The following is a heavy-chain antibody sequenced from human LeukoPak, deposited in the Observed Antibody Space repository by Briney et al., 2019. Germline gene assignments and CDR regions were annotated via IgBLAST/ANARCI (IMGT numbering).Heavy chain of an antibody. Sequence: PSETLSLTCTVSGGSISSYYWTWIRQPPGKGLEWIGYVYYSGSTRYNPSLGSRVTMSLGTSESQFTPKLTSVTAADTAVYYCARVSRGHGVDVWGQGTTVTVSS. CDR3: ARVSRGHGVDV. D-gene: IGHD3-10*01. CDR2: VYYSGST. J-gene: IGHJ6*02. V-gene: IGHV4-59*01. CDR1: GGSISSYY.